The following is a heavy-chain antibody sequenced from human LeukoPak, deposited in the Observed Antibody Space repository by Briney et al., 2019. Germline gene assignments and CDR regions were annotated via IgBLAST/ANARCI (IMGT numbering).Heavy chain of an antibody. Sequence: GGSLRLSCAASGFTFSSYSMNWVRQAPGKGLEWVSVIYSGGSTYYADSVKGRFTISRDNSKNTLYLQMNSLRAEDTAVYYCARDLIAAAGFYYYGMDVWGQGTTVTVSS. CDR3: ARDLIAAAGFYYYGMDV. D-gene: IGHD6-13*01. J-gene: IGHJ6*02. CDR1: GFTFSSYS. CDR2: IYSGGST. V-gene: IGHV3-66*02.